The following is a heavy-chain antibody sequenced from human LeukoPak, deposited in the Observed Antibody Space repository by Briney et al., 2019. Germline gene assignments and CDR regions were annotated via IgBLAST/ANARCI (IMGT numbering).Heavy chain of an antibody. J-gene: IGHJ6*02. D-gene: IGHD4-11*01. CDR1: GGSFSSSGYY. V-gene: IGHV4-39*07. CDR2: IYYSGTT. Sequence: SETLSLTCTVCGGSFSSSGYYWGWIRQPPGKGLEWIGSIYYSGTTYYNPSLKSRVTISLDTSKNQFSLRLTSVTAADTATYYCARVGGSNFYNYGMDVWGQGTTVIVSS. CDR3: ARVGGSNFYNYGMDV.